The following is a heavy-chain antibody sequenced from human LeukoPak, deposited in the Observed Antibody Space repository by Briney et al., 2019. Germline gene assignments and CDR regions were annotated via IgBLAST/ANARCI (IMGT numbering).Heavy chain of an antibody. J-gene: IGHJ5*02. Sequence: GASVKVSCKASGGTFISYAISWVRQAPGQGLEWMGRIIPILGIAYYAQKFQGRVTITADKSTSTAYMELSSLRSEDTAVYYCARTYGVANWFDPWGQGTLVTVSS. V-gene: IGHV1-69*04. CDR2: IIPILGIA. CDR3: ARTYGVANWFDP. D-gene: IGHD2-15*01. CDR1: GGTFISYA.